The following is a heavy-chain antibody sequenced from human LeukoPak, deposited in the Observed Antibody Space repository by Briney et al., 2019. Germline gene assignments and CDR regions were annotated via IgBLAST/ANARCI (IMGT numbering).Heavy chain of an antibody. D-gene: IGHD3/OR15-3a*01. CDR3: AKRGDVIRVILVGFHKEAYYFES. CDR2: ISDSGGNA. J-gene: IGHJ4*02. Sequence: GGSLRLSCAVSGITLSNYGMSWVRQAPGKGLEWVAGISDSGGNAKYADSVKGRFTISRDNPKNTLYLQMNSLRAEDTAVYFCAKRGDVIRVILVGFHKEAYYFESWGQGGLVTVSS. V-gene: IGHV3-23*01. CDR1: GITLSNYG.